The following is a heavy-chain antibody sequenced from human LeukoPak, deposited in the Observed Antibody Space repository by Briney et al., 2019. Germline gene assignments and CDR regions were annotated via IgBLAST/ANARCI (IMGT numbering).Heavy chain of an antibody. J-gene: IGHJ4*02. CDR2: INSDGSST. CDR3: ARAEYSRSSRHLDN. Sequence: GGSLRLSCAASGFTFSSYWMHWVRQAPGKGLLWVSRINSDGSSTNYADSVKGRFTISRDNARNTLYLQVNRRRAEDAAVFFFARAEYSRSSRHLDNGGQWILVTVSS. CDR1: GFTFSSYW. V-gene: IGHV3-74*01. D-gene: IGHD6-6*01.